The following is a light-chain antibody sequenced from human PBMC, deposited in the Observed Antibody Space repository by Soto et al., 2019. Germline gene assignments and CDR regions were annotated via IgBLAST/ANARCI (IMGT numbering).Light chain of an antibody. CDR2: VEGDGSD. CDR1: SRHSSYI. J-gene: IGLJ3*02. Sequence: QPVLTQSSSASASLGSSVKLTCTLSSRHSSYIIAWHQQQPGKAPRYLMKVEGDGSDIKGSGVPDRFSGSSSGADRYLTISNLQFEDEADYYCETWDRNSRVFGGGTKVTVL. CDR3: ETWDRNSRV. V-gene: IGLV4-60*02.